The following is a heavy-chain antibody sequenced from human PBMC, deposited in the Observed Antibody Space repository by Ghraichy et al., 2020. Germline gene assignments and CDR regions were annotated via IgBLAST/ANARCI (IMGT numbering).Heavy chain of an antibody. CDR3: ARLYCSSTSCYVPSSNWFDP. CDR2: IYYSGST. V-gene: IGHV4-59*08. Sequence: SETLSLTCTVSGGSISSYYWSWIRQPPGKGLEWIGYIYYSGSTNYNPSLKSRVTISVDTSKNQFSLKLSSVTAADTAVYYCARLYCSSTSCYVPSSNWFDPWGQGTLVTVSS. D-gene: IGHD2-2*01. J-gene: IGHJ5*02. CDR1: GGSISSYY.